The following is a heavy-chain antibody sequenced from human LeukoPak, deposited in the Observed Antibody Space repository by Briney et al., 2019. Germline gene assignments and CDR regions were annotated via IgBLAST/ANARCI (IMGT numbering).Heavy chain of an antibody. J-gene: IGHJ4*02. CDR2: IWYDGSNK. CDR3: ARAGYSGYVGSYYFDY. Sequence: GGSLRLSCAASGLTFSSYGMHWVRQAPGKGLEWVAVIWYDGSNKYYADSVKGRFTISRDNSKNTLYPQMNSPRAEDTAVYYCARAGYSGYVGSYYFDYWGQGTLVTVSS. V-gene: IGHV3-33*01. D-gene: IGHD5-12*01. CDR1: GLTFSSYG.